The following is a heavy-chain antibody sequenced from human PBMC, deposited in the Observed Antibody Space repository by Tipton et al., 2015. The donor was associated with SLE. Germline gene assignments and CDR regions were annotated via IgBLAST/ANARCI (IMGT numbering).Heavy chain of an antibody. D-gene: IGHD1-26*01. Sequence: LRLSCAASGFTFSDYYMSWIRQPPGKGLEWIGYIYYSGSTYYNPSLKSRVTISVDTSKNQFSLKLSSVTAADTAVYYCARGRAGAAFDIWGQGTMVTVSS. V-gene: IGHV4-30-4*08. CDR3: ARGRAGAAFDI. J-gene: IGHJ3*02. CDR2: IYYSGST. CDR1: GFTFSDYY.